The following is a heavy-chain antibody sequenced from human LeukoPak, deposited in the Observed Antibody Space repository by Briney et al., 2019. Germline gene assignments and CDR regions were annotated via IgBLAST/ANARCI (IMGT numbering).Heavy chain of an antibody. CDR1: GFTFGSYA. Sequence: GGSLRLSCAASGFTFGSYAMSWVRQAPGKGLEWVSAISGSGGSTYYADSVKGRFTISRDNSKNTPYLQMNSLRAEDTAVYYCAKPRGGLRFLEWLLYWDYWGQGTLVTVSS. V-gene: IGHV3-23*01. D-gene: IGHD3-3*01. CDR2: ISGSGGST. J-gene: IGHJ4*02. CDR3: AKPRGGLRFLEWLLYWDY.